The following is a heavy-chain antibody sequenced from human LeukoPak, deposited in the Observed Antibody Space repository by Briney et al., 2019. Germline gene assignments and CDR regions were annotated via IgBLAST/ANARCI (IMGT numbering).Heavy chain of an antibody. CDR3: ARDHSTAYGQFDY. D-gene: IGHD2-21*01. Sequence: GGSLRLSCAASGFTFSSYWMSWVRQAPGKGLEWVANIKQDGSEKYYVDSVKGRFTISRDNAKNSLYLQTNSLRVEDTAVYYCARDHSTAYGQFDYWGQGTLVTVSS. V-gene: IGHV3-7*01. CDR1: GFTFSSYW. CDR2: IKQDGSEK. J-gene: IGHJ4*02.